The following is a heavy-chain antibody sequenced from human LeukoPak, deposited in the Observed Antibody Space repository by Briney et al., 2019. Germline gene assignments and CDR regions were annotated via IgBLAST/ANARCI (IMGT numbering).Heavy chain of an antibody. J-gene: IGHJ4*02. CDR3: ARGGLDGYTADY. D-gene: IGHD5-24*01. V-gene: IGHV4-31*03. CDR1: GGSISSGGYY. CDR2: IYYSGST. Sequence: PSETLSLTCTVSGGSISSGGYYWSWIRQHPGKGLEWIGYIYYSGSTYYNPSLKSRVTISVDTSKNQFSLKLSSVTAADTAVYYCARGGLDGYTADYWGQGTLVTVSS.